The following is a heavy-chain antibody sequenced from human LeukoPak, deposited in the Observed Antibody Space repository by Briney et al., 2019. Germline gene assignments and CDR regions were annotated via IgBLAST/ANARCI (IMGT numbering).Heavy chain of an antibody. V-gene: IGHV1-24*01. CDR1: GYTLTELS. Sequence: ASVKVSCKVSGYTLTELSMHWVRQAPGKGLERMGGFDPEDGETIYAQKFQGRVTMTEDTSTDTAYMELSSLRSEDTAVYYCATPSFEGGSGSYYRYWGQGTLVTVPS. J-gene: IGHJ4*02. CDR2: FDPEDGET. CDR3: ATPSFEGGSGSYYRY. D-gene: IGHD3-10*01.